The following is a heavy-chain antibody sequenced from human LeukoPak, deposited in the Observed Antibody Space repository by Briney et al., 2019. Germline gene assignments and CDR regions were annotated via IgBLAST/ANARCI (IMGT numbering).Heavy chain of an antibody. Sequence: SETLSLTCAVYGGSFSGYYWSWIRQPPGKGLEWIGEINHSGSTNYNPSLKSRVTISVDTSKNQFSLKLSSVTAADTAVYYCARSLRYFLSRGGFDPWGQGTLVTVSS. CDR1: GGSFSGYY. CDR3: ARSLRYFLSRGGFDP. CDR2: INHSGST. V-gene: IGHV4-34*01. J-gene: IGHJ5*02. D-gene: IGHD3-9*01.